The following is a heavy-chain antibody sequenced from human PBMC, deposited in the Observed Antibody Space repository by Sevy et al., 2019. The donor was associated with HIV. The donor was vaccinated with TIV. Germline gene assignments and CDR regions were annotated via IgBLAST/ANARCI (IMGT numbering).Heavy chain of an antibody. D-gene: IGHD1-26*01. CDR1: GVSVSSGGYY. V-gene: IGHV4-61*08. CDR2: IYHTGSS. CDR3: ARLSGTYYPFDI. J-gene: IGHJ4*02. Sequence: SETLSLTCSVSGVSVSSGGYYWTWIRQSPGKGLEWIAYIYHTGSSTYNPSLKNRVTISVDKSKDQLSLTLNSVTSADTAVYFCARLSGTYYPFDIRGQGTLVTV.